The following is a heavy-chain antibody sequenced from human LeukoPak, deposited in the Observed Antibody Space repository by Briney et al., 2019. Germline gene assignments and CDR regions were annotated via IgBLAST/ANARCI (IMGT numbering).Heavy chain of an antibody. CDR3: ARDRELGS. Sequence: SEALSLTCIVSGGSISIYYWNWIRQPPGKGLEWIGYIYNSGSTDYNPSLKRRVTISADTSKNQFSLKLTSVTAADTAVYYCARDRELGSWGQGILVTVSS. CDR2: IYNSGST. CDR1: GGSISIYY. J-gene: IGHJ5*02. D-gene: IGHD3-16*01. V-gene: IGHV4-59*01.